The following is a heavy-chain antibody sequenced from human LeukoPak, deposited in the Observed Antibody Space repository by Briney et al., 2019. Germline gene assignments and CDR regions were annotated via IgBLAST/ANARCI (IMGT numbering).Heavy chain of an antibody. CDR2: IKQDGSEK. D-gene: IGHD6-25*01. CDR1: GFTFSSYW. Sequence: GGSLRLSCAASGFTFSSYWMSWVRQAPGKGLEWVANIKQDGSEKYYVDSVKGRFTISRDNAKNSLYLQMNSLRAEDTAVYYCARMRRIAADYNDYWGQGTLVTVSS. J-gene: IGHJ4*02. CDR3: ARMRRIAADYNDY. V-gene: IGHV3-7*01.